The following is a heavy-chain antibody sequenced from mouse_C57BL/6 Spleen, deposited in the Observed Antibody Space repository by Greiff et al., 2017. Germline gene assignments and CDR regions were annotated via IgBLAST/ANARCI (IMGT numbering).Heavy chain of an antibody. V-gene: IGHV1-22*01. CDR2: INPNNGGT. CDR1: GYTFTDYN. J-gene: IGHJ2*01. CDR3: ARGGDDGFYYLDY. Sequence: VQLKESGPELVKPGASVKMSCKASGYTFTDYNMHWVKQSHGKSLEWIGYINPNNGGTSYNQKFNGKATLTVNKSSSTAYMELRSLTSEDSAVYYCARGGDDGFYYLDYWGQGTTLTVSS. D-gene: IGHD2-3*01.